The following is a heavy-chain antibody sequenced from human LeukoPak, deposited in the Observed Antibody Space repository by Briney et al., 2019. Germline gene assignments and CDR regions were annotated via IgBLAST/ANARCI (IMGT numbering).Heavy chain of an antibody. Sequence: SETLSLTCTVSGASISSYSRSWIRQPPGKGLEWIGHIFSSGSTNYNPSLKSRVTLPVDTSKNHFSLKLISVTAADTAVYYCARLFGTRFDPWGQGIQVAVST. CDR2: IFSSGST. V-gene: IGHV4-4*09. CDR1: GASISSYS. D-gene: IGHD1-1*01. J-gene: IGHJ5*02. CDR3: ARLFGTRFDP.